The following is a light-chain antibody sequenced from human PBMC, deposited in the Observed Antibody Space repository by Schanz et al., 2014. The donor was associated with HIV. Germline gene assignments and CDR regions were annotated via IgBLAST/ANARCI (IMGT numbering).Light chain of an antibody. V-gene: IGKV1-5*03. CDR2: KTS. CDR1: QNIATW. Sequence: IQLTQSPSSLSASLGDRVAITCRASQNIATWLAWYQQKPGKPPKLLIYKTSNLESGVPSRFSGSGSGTEFTLTISSLQPDDFATYYCQQYNAYSWTFGQGTKVEIK. J-gene: IGKJ1*01. CDR3: QQYNAYSWT.